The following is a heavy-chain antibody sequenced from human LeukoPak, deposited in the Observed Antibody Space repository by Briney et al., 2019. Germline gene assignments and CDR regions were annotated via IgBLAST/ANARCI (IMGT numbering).Heavy chain of an antibody. CDR2: TYTSGNT. CDR1: GASISSSY. Sequence: TSETLSLTCTVSGASISSSYWSWIRQPAGKGLEWIGRTYTSGNTNYNPSLESRVTMSVDTSKNQFSLKLSSVTAADTAVYYCAKYYDFWSAYYTHWGQGTLVTVSS. D-gene: IGHD3-3*01. V-gene: IGHV4-4*07. CDR3: AKYYDFWSAYYTH. J-gene: IGHJ4*02.